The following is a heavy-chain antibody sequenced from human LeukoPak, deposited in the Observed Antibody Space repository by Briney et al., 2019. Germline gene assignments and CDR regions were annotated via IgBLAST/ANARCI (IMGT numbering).Heavy chain of an antibody. D-gene: IGHD3-10*01. CDR1: GYSFTSYW. CDR3: ARRGTYYYGSGSYAFDY. V-gene: IGHV5-51*01. Sequence: GESLKISCKGSGYSFTSYWIGWVRQMPGKGLEWMGIIYPGGSDTRYSPSFQGQVTISADKSISTAYLQWSSLKASDTAMYYCARRGTYYYGSGSYAFDYWGQGTLVTVSS. J-gene: IGHJ4*02. CDR2: IYPGGSDT.